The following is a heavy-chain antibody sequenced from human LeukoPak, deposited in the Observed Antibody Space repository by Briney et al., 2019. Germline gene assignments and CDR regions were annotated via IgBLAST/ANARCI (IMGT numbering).Heavy chain of an antibody. Sequence: SETLSLTCTVSGGSLSSYYWSWIRQPPGKGLEWIGEINHSGSTNYNPSLKSRVTISVDTSKNQFSLKLSSVTAADTAVYYCARGPDDYGDYNNWFDPWGQGTLVTVSS. J-gene: IGHJ5*02. CDR1: GGSLSSYY. CDR3: ARGPDDYGDYNNWFDP. V-gene: IGHV4-34*01. CDR2: INHSGST. D-gene: IGHD4-17*01.